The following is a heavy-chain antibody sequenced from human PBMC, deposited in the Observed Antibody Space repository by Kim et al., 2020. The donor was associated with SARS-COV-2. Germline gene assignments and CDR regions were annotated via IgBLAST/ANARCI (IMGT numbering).Heavy chain of an antibody. D-gene: IGHD1-26*01. CDR3: AKGRGATEY. J-gene: IGHJ4*02. V-gene: IGHV3-23*01. CDR2: ISDSGTNT. CDR1: GFTFSNFA. Sequence: GGSLRLSCAASGFTFSNFAMSWVRQGPGKGLEWVSGISDSGTNTFYADSVKGRFTISRDNSKNMLYLQMNGLRDDDMALYYCAKGRGATEYWGQGTLVTVSS.